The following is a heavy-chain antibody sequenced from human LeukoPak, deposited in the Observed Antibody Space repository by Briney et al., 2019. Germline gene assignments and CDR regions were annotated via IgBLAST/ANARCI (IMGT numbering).Heavy chain of an antibody. Sequence: PSETLSLTCTVSGGSITGYYWTWIRQPPGKGLEWIGYISDSGSTNYNPSLKSRVTMSVDSSNTEFSLRLNSVTAADTAVYYCARASIAAAGTPFDYWGQGTLVTVSS. CDR2: ISDSGST. D-gene: IGHD6-13*01. CDR1: GGSITGYY. J-gene: IGHJ4*02. CDR3: ARASIAAAGTPFDY. V-gene: IGHV4-59*01.